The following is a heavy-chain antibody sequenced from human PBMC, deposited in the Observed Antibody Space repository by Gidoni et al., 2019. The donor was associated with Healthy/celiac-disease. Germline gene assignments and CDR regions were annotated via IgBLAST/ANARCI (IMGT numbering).Heavy chain of an antibody. V-gene: IGHV4-34*01. CDR1: GGSFSGYY. D-gene: IGHD2-8*01. CDR3: ARVRMLGWQTKYFQH. CDR2: INHSGST. Sequence: QVQLQQWGAGLLKPSETLSLTCAVYGGSFSGYYWSWIRQPPGKGLEWIGEINHSGSTNYNPSLKSRVTISVDTSKNQFSLKLSSVTAADTAVYYCARVRMLGWQTKYFQHWGQGTLVTVSS. J-gene: IGHJ1*01.